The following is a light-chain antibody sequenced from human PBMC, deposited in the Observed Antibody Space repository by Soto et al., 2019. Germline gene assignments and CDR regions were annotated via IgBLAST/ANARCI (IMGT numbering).Light chain of an antibody. CDR1: SSDVGDYNS. V-gene: IGLV2-14*01. J-gene: IGLJ2*01. Sequence: QSALTQPASVSGSPGQSITISCTGTSSDVGDYNSVSWYQQHPGKAPKVMIYDVSNRPSGVSNRFSGSKSGNTASLTISGLQAEDEADYYCSSYTTSSTLFGGGNKVTVL. CDR3: SSYTTSSTL. CDR2: DVS.